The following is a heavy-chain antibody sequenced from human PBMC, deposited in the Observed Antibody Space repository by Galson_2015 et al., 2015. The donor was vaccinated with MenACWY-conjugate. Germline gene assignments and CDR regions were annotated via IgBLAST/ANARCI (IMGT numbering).Heavy chain of an antibody. J-gene: IGHJ4*02. CDR2: IYDSGTT. V-gene: IGHV4-61*08. D-gene: IGHD2/OR15-2a*01. CDR3: AREFSY. CDR1: GGSASSSGYY. Sequence: ETLSLTCTVSGGSASSSGYYWTWIRQPPGQGLEWIGLIYDSGTTEYNPSLKGRVTISLDTSKNQVSLKLSSVTAADTAVYYCAREFSYWGQGTLVTVSS.